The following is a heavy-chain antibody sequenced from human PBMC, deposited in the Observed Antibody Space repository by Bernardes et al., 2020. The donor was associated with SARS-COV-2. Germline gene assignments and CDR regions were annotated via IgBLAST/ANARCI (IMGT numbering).Heavy chain of an antibody. D-gene: IGHD2-21*02. CDR2: ISYSGSP. Sequence: SETLSLTCDVSGDSISSPAYHWGWIRQPPGKGLEWIASISYSGSPSYNPSFKSRVTISVDMSKNQFSLKLSSVTAADAAVFYCAKTAATGDPGRGYFQDWGQSTLVTVCS. V-gene: IGHV4-39*01. CDR3: AKTAATGDPGRGYFQD. CDR1: GDSISSPAYH. J-gene: IGHJ1*01.